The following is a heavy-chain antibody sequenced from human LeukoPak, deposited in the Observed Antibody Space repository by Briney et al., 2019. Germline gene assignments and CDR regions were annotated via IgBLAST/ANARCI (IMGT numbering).Heavy chain of an antibody. CDR2: ISWDGDTT. Sequence: GGSLRLSCAASGFKFDDYGMHWVRQAPGKGLEWVSLISWDGDTTYYADSVKGRFTISGDNSKNSLDLQMNSRRAEDTALYYCAKGVGATYPHYFDYWGQGTLVTVFS. J-gene: IGHJ4*02. D-gene: IGHD1-26*01. V-gene: IGHV3-43D*03. CDR1: GFKFDDYG. CDR3: AKGVGATYPHYFDY.